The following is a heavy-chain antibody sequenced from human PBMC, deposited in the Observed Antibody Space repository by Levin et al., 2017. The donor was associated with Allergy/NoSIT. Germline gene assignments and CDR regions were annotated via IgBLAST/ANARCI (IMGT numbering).Heavy chain of an antibody. D-gene: IGHD2-2*01. CDR3: ARVGYCGSTSCSYYFAY. CDR1: GFTFDDYG. V-gene: IGHV3-20*04. Sequence: AGGSLRLSCAASGFTFDDYGMSWVRQAPGKGLEWVSGINWNGGSTGYADSVKGRFTISRDNAKNSLYLQMNSLRAEDTALYYCARVGYCGSTSCSYYFAYWGQGTLVTVSS. J-gene: IGHJ4*02. CDR2: INWNGGST.